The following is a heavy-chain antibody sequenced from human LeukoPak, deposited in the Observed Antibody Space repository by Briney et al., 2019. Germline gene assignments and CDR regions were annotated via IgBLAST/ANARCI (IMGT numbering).Heavy chain of an antibody. V-gene: IGHV4-39*07. CDR3: ARFRTITMVRGVDY. D-gene: IGHD3-10*01. CDR1: GGSISSSSYY. J-gene: IGHJ4*02. CDR2: IYYSGST. Sequence: SETLSLTCTVSGGSISSSSYYWGWIRQPPGKGLEWIGSIYYSGSTNYNPSLKSRVTISVDTSKNQFSLKLSSVTAADTAVYYCARFRTITMVRGVDYWGQGTLVTVSS.